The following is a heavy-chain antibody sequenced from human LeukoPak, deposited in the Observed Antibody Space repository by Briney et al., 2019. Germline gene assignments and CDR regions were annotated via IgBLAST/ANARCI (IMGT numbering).Heavy chain of an antibody. CDR1: GYSISSGYY. D-gene: IGHD3-10*02. Sequence: SETLSLTCAVSGYSISSGYYWGWIRQPPGKGLEWIGSIYHSGSTYYNPSLKSRVTISVDTSKNQFSLKLSSVTAADTAVYYCARDHRSFANVRRAGHWFDPWGQGTLVTVSS. J-gene: IGHJ5*02. V-gene: IGHV4-38-2*02. CDR3: ARDHRSFANVRRAGHWFDP. CDR2: IYHSGST.